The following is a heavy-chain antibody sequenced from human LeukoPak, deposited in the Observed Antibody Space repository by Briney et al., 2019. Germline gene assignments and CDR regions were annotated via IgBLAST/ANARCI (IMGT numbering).Heavy chain of an antibody. J-gene: IGHJ4*02. D-gene: IGHD6-19*01. Sequence: SQTLSLTCTVSGGPISSGGYYWSWIRQHPGKGLEWIGYIYYSGSTYYNPSLKSRVTISVDTSKNQFSLKLSSVTAADTAVYYCAREVVVAGKGGFDYWGQGTLVTVSS. CDR1: GGPISSGGYY. CDR2: IYYSGST. V-gene: IGHV4-31*03. CDR3: AREVVVAGKGGFDY.